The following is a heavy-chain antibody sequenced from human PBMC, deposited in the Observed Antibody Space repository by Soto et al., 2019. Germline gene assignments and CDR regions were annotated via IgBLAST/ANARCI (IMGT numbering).Heavy chain of an antibody. J-gene: IGHJ5*02. Sequence: SETLSLTCTVSGGSISSYYLSWIRQPAGKGLEWIGRIYTSGSTNYNPSLKSRVTMSVDTSKNQFSLKLSSVTAAATAVYYCARDLSQWLVPGWFDPWGQGTLVTVSS. D-gene: IGHD6-19*01. CDR2: IYTSGST. CDR3: ARDLSQWLVPGWFDP. V-gene: IGHV4-4*07. CDR1: GGSISSYY.